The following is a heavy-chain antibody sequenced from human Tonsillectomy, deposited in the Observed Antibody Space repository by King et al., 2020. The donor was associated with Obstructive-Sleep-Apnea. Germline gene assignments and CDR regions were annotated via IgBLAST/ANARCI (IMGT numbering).Heavy chain of an antibody. V-gene: IGHV3-15*01. J-gene: IGHJ5*01. Sequence: VQLVESGGGLVKPGGSLRLSCAASGFTFSNAWMSWVRQAPGKGLEWVGRIKSKTDGGKTDYAAPVKGRFTISRDDSKNTLYLQMNSLKTEDTAVYYCHGLDNWFGYWGQGTLVTVSS. CDR3: HGLDNWFGY. D-gene: IGHD3/OR15-3a*01. CDR1: GFTFSNAW. CDR2: IKSKTDGGKT.